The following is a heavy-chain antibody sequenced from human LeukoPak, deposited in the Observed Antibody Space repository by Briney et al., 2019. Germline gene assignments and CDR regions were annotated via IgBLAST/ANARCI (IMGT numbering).Heavy chain of an antibody. CDR3: ARGVWAPFDS. J-gene: IGHJ4*02. CDR1: GFSISNYW. V-gene: IGHV3-7*01. CDR2: IMQDGSEK. D-gene: IGHD7-27*01. Sequence: PGGSLRLSCAASGFSISNYWMNWVRQAPGEWREWVANIMQDGSEKNYVDSVKGRFTISRDNAKKSLILQMNSLRDEDAAVYYCARGVWAPFDSWGQGTLVSVSS.